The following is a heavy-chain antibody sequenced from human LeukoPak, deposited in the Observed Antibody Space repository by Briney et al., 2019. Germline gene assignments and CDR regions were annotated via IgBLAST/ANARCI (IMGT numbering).Heavy chain of an antibody. D-gene: IGHD7-27*01. CDR2: IYYSGST. CDR3: ASGLGINLDY. J-gene: IGHJ4*02. V-gene: IGHV4-31*03. CDR1: GGSISSGGYY. Sequence: SQTLSLTCTVSGGSISSGGYYLSWIRQHPAKGLERIGYIYYSGSTYYNPSLKSRVTISVDTSKNQFSLKLSSVTAADTAVYYCASGLGINLDYWGQGTLVTVSS.